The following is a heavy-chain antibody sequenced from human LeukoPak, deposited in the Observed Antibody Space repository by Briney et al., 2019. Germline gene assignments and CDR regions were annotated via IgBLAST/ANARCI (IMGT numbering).Heavy chain of an antibody. CDR3: ARDLTIVGGVTDPRIRGH. V-gene: IGHV1-2*02. D-gene: IGHD3-3*01. Sequence: ASVKVSCKASGYTFTGYYMHWVRQAPGQGLEWMGWINCNSGGTKYPQKFQGRVSMTRDTSINTAYLKLSSLRSDDTAVYYCARDLTIVGGVTDPRIRGHWGQGTLVTVSS. CDR2: INCNSGGT. J-gene: IGHJ4*02. CDR1: GYTFTGYY.